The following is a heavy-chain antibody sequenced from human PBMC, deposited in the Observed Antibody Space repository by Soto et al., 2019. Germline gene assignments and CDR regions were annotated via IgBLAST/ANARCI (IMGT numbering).Heavy chain of an antibody. Sequence: PGGSLILSCAVSGFTFSSFWMHWVRQAPGERLVWVSRINTDGSSTSYADSVKGRFTISRDNAKNTLYLQMNSLRVEDTAMYYCAKRGVDTFGLSYWGQGTLVTVSS. CDR3: AKRGVDTFGLSY. D-gene: IGHD3-10*01. CDR1: GFTFSSFW. J-gene: IGHJ4*02. V-gene: IGHV3-74*01. CDR2: INTDGSST.